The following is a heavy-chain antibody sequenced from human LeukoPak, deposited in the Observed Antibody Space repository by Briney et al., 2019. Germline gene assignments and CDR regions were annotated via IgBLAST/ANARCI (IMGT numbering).Heavy chain of an antibody. V-gene: IGHV3-53*01. Sequence: GGSLRLSCAASGFIVSNNYMSWVRHAPGKGLEWVSLIYSGGITYYADSVKGRFTISRDNSKNTVYLQMNSLRAEDTAVYYCARYYYDSSGYPYYFDYWGQGTLVTVSS. J-gene: IGHJ4*02. CDR3: ARYYYDSSGYPYYFDY. CDR2: IYSGGIT. CDR1: GFIVSNNY. D-gene: IGHD3-22*01.